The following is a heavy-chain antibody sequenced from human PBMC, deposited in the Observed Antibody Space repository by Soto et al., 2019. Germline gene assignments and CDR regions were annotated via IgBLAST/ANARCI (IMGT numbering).Heavy chain of an antibody. CDR2: ISAYKGET. V-gene: IGHV1-18*04. Sequence: ASVKVSCKASGYTFSSYGISWVRQAPGQGLEWMGWISAYKGETNFAQRLQDRVTMTTDTSTTTAYMEQRNLRADDTAMYYCARDNYERSGYFDYWGQGTLVTVSS. CDR3: ARDNYERSGYFDY. D-gene: IGHD3-22*01. CDR1: GYTFSSYG. J-gene: IGHJ4*02.